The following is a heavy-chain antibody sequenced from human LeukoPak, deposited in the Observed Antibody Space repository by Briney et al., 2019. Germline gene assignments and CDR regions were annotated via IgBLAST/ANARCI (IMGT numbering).Heavy chain of an antibody. V-gene: IGHV4-59*01. D-gene: IGHD2-21*02. CDR2: ISYSGSP. Sequence: PSETLSLTCSVSGGSISNNYWSWIRQPPGKGLEWIGYISYSGSPNYNPSLKSRVTISLDTSKNQFSLKLTSVTAADTAVYYCARFWAYCGGDCYKAFDIWGQGTMVTVSS. CDR3: ARFWAYCGGDCYKAFDI. J-gene: IGHJ3*02. CDR1: GGSISNNY.